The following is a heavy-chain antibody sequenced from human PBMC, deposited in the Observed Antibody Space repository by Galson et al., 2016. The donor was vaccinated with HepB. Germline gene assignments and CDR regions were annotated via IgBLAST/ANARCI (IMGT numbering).Heavy chain of an antibody. J-gene: IGHJ4*02. V-gene: IGHV3-30*03. CDR3: APRALVWFGEGRGY. Sequence: SLRLSCAASGFTFSKTSMHWVRQAPGKGLEWLAVISDNGVNKYHSDSVEGRFTISRDNSKNTLYLQMNSLKAEDTAVYYCAPRALVWFGEGRGYWGQGTLVTVSS. CDR2: ISDNGVNK. D-gene: IGHD3-10*01. CDR1: GFTFSKTS.